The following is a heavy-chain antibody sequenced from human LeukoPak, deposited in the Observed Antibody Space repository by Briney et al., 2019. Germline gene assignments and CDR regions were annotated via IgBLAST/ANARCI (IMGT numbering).Heavy chain of an antibody. V-gene: IGHV3-30*18. D-gene: IGHD3-22*01. J-gene: IGHJ6*02. CDR1: GFTFSSYA. Sequence: GGSLRLSCAASGFTFSSYAMHWVRQSPGKGLEWLAVISYDGSNKYYADSVKGRFTISRDNSRNTLHLQMNSLRAEDTAVYYCAKDKRYYDSSGSPYYYYGMDVWGQGTTVTVSS. CDR3: AKDKRYYDSSGSPYYYYGMDV. CDR2: ISYDGSNK.